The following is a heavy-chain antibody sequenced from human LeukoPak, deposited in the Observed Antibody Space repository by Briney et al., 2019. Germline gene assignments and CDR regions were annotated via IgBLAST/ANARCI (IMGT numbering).Heavy chain of an antibody. D-gene: IGHD6-19*01. CDR1: GFTFDDYG. Sequence: GGSLRLSCAASGFTFDDYGMSWVRQAPGKGLEWVSGINWNGGSTGYADSVKGRFTTSRDNAKNSLYLQMNSLRAEDTALYYCARGGVAGSSDAFDIWGQGTMVTVSS. CDR3: ARGGVAGSSDAFDI. J-gene: IGHJ3*02. V-gene: IGHV3-20*04. CDR2: INWNGGST.